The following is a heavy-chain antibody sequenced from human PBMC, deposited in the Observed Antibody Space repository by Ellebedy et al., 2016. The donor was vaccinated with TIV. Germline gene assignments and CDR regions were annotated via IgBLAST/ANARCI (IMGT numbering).Heavy chain of an antibody. V-gene: IGHV4-31*03. Sequence: MPSDTLSLTCTVPGGSISSGGYYWSWIRQHPGKGLEWIGYMYHSGSTNYNPSLKSRVTIAADTSKNQFSLKLSSVTAAETAVYYCATAPGDYFDYWGQGTLVTVSS. CDR3: ATAPGDYFDY. CDR1: GGSISSGGYY. J-gene: IGHJ4*02. CDR2: MYHSGST. D-gene: IGHD2-2*01.